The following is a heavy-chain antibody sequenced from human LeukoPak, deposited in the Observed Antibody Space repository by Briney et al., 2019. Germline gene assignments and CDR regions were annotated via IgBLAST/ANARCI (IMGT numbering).Heavy chain of an antibody. CDR2: ISAYNGNT. V-gene: IGHV1-18*04. D-gene: IGHD2-2*01. Sequence: ASVTVSCKASGYTFTGYYMHWVRQAPGQGLEWMGWISAYNGNTNYAQKLQGRVTMTTDTSTSTAYMELRSLRSDDTAVYYCARDSVAIVVVPAGDAFDIWGQGTMVTVSS. J-gene: IGHJ3*02. CDR3: ARDSVAIVVVPAGDAFDI. CDR1: GYTFTGYY.